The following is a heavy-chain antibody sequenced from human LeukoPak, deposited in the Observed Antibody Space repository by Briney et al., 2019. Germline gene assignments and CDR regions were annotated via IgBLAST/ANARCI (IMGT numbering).Heavy chain of an antibody. Sequence: GASVKVSCKASGYRFTSYYMNWVRQAPGQGLEWMGIINPSGGTTTYAQKLQGRVTMTRDTSTSTVYMELSSLRFEDTAVYYCARAVTTYNWFDLWGQGTPVTVSS. D-gene: IGHD4-17*01. CDR3: ARAVTTYNWFDL. CDR1: GYRFTSYY. V-gene: IGHV1-46*04. J-gene: IGHJ5*02. CDR2: INPSGGTT.